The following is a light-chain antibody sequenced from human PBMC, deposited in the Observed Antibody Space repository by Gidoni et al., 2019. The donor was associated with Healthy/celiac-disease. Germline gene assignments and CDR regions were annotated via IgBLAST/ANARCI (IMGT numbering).Light chain of an antibody. Sequence: SHELTLPPSMSVSPGQTASITCSGDKLGDKYACWYQQKPGQSPVLVIYQDSKRPSGIPERFSGSNSGNTATLTISGTQAMDEADYYCQAWDSSTVVFGGGTKLTVL. J-gene: IGLJ2*01. V-gene: IGLV3-1*01. CDR2: QDS. CDR1: KLGDKY. CDR3: QAWDSSTVV.